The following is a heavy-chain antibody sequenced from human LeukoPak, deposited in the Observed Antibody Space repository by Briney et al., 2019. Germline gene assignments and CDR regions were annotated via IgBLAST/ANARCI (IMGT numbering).Heavy chain of an antibody. Sequence: ASVKVSCKASGYTFTSYGISWVRQAPGQGLEWMGWISAYNGNTNYAQKLQGRVTMTTDTSTSTAYMELSSLRSDDRAVYYCARDAYCSSTSCYGDYWGQGTLVTVSS. V-gene: IGHV1-18*01. CDR1: GYTFTSYG. J-gene: IGHJ4*02. CDR3: ARDAYCSSTSCYGDY. CDR2: ISAYNGNT. D-gene: IGHD2-2*01.